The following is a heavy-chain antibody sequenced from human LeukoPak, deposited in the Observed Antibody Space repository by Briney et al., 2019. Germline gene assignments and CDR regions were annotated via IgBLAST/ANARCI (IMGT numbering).Heavy chain of an antibody. Sequence: GGSLRLSCAASGFTLSTYSMHWVRQAPGKGLEFVSAISYNGVSTYHANSVKGRFTISRDNSKNTLYLQMGSLRTEDMAVYYCARGSGWFNHYYMDVWGKGTTVTISS. CDR1: GFTLSTYS. V-gene: IGHV3-64*01. D-gene: IGHD6-19*01. J-gene: IGHJ6*03. CDR3: ARGSGWFNHYYMDV. CDR2: ISYNGVST.